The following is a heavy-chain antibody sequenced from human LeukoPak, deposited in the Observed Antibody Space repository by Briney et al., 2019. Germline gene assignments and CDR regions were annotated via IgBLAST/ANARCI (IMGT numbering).Heavy chain of an antibody. D-gene: IGHD6-13*01. J-gene: IGHJ3*02. CDR1: GESFRGYY. CDR3: ARGSRKDRRTYSSSWYLPRDAFDI. Sequence: PSETLSLTCAVYGESFRGYYWTWIRQTPGKGLEWIGEIDHIGRTTYNPSLKSRVTISIDTSKNQFSLKLSSVTAADTAVYYCARGSRKDRRTYSSSWYLPRDAFDIWGQGTMVTVSS. V-gene: IGHV4-34*01. CDR2: IDHIGRT.